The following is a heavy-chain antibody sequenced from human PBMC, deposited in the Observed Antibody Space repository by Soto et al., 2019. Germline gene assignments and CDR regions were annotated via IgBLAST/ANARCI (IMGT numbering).Heavy chain of an antibody. D-gene: IGHD6-6*01. Sequence: QVQLVESGGGVVQPGRSLRLSCAASGFTFSSYGMHWVRQAPGKGLEWVAVIWYDGSNKYYADSVKGRFTISRDNSKNTLYLQMNSLRAEDTAVYYCARDRRISNIAAHNTIDYWGQGTLVTVSS. CDR1: GFTFSSYG. CDR2: IWYDGSNK. CDR3: ARDRRISNIAAHNTIDY. V-gene: IGHV3-33*01. J-gene: IGHJ4*02.